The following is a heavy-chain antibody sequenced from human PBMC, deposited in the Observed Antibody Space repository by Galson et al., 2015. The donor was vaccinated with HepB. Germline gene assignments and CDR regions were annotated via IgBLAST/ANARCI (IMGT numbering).Heavy chain of an antibody. Sequence: SLRLSCAASGFDFSSYWMSWVRQAPGKGLEWVANIKQDGSEKDYVDFVKGRFTISRDNAKNSLYLEMNSLRAEDTAVYKCARVIRGRSGWYWGQGTLVIVSS. CDR3: ARVIRGRSGWY. J-gene: IGHJ4*02. D-gene: IGHD6-19*01. V-gene: IGHV3-7*01. CDR2: IKQDGSEK. CDR1: GFDFSSYW.